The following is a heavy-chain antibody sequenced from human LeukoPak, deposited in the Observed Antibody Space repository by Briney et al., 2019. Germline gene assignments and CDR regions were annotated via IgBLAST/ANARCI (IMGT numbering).Heavy chain of an antibody. D-gene: IGHD3-10*01. J-gene: IGHJ4*02. CDR1: GFTFSSYG. CDR3: ASHGGVISYYFDY. CDR2: ISGSGGST. Sequence: GGSLRLSCAASGFTFSSYGMSWVRQAPGKGLEWVSAISGSGGSTYFADSVKGRFTISRDNSKNTLYLQMNSLRAEDTAVYYCASHGGVISYYFDYWGQGTLVTVSS. V-gene: IGHV3-23*01.